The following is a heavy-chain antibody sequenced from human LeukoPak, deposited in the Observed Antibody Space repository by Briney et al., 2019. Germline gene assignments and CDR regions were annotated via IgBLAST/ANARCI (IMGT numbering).Heavy chain of an antibody. V-gene: IGHV4-4*09. CDR1: GGSISSYY. J-gene: IGHJ2*01. D-gene: IGHD5-12*01. CDR2: ISGSGST. Sequence: SETLSLTCTVSGGSISSYYWHWMRQTPGKGLEWIGYISGSGSTDYNPSLKSRVTISVDTSKNHFSLKLSSVTAADTAVYYCARKSSTWGYNGYDVWYFDLWGRGTLVTVSS. CDR3: ARKSSTWGYNGYDVWYFDL.